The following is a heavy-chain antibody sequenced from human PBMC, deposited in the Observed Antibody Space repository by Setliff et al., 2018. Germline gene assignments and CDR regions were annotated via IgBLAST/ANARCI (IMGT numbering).Heavy chain of an antibody. D-gene: IGHD6-19*01. CDR1: GGSISSGNYF. Sequence: SETLSLTCTVSGGSISSGNYFWGWIRQPPGKGLEWIVSVPKGGTPKYNGSLKGRLTISVDMAQNQFSLKLTSATAADTAVYFCARVSGTSGWLRKDPHFFYYYMDVWGAGTSVTVSS. CDR3: ARVSGTSGWLRKDPHFFYYYMDV. CDR2: VPKGGTP. J-gene: IGHJ6*03. V-gene: IGHV4-39*01.